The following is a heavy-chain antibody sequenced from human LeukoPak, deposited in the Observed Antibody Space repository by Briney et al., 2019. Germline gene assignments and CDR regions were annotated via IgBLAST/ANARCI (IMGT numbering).Heavy chain of an antibody. Sequence: GRSLRLSCAATGFTFKDYGMHWVRQPPGKGLEWVSSINWNGGGTDYADSVKGRFTISRDNAKNSLYLQLSSLRPEDTALYYCAKHMRATNTYSFFGLDVWGQGTTVTVSS. CDR3: AKHMRATNTYSFFGLDV. V-gene: IGHV3-9*01. CDR1: GFTFKDYG. D-gene: IGHD1-26*01. J-gene: IGHJ6*02. CDR2: INWNGGGT.